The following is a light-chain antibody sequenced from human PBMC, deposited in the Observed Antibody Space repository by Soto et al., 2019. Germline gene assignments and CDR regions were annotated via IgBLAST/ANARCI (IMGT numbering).Light chain of an antibody. CDR2: DVN. CDR1: GSDVGNYNL. Sequence: QSVLTQPASVSGSLGQSITISCSGSGSDVGNYNLVSWYQQQPGKAPKLIIYDVNKAPSGVSNRFSGSKSGNTASLTISGLQPDDDSYYYCWSYAGSSIWVFGGGTKVTVL. CDR3: WSYAGSSIWV. J-gene: IGLJ3*02. V-gene: IGLV2-23*02.